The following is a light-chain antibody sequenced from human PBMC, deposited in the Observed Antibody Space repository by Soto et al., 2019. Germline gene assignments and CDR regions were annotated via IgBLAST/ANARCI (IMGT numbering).Light chain of an antibody. CDR1: SSDVGGYNY. Sequence: QSVLTQPASVSGSSGQSITMSRTGTSSDVGGYNYVSWFQQETAKAPKHMIYEVSNRPSGVSNRFSGSKSGNTASLTISGLQAEDEADYYCSSYTSSSTYVLFGGGSKLPFL. CDR2: EVS. CDR3: SSYTSSSTYVL. J-gene: IGLJ2*01. V-gene: IGLV2-14*01.